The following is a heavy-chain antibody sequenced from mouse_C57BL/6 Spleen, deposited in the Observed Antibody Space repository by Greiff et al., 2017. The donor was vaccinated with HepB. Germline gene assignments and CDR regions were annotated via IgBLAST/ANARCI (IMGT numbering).Heavy chain of an antibody. CDR1: GYTFTSYW. D-gene: IGHD1-1*01. V-gene: IGHV1-52*01. CDR3: ARPYYYGSSYWFAY. J-gene: IGHJ3*01. Sequence: QVQLQQPGAELVRPGSSVKLSCKASGYTFTSYWMHWVKQRPIQGLEWIGNIDPSDSETHYNQKFKDKATLTVDKSSSTAYMQLSILTSEDSAVYYCARPYYYGSSYWFAYWGQGTLVTVSA. CDR2: IDPSDSET.